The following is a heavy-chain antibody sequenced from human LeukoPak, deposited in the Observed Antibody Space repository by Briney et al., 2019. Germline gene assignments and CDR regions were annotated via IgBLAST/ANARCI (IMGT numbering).Heavy chain of an antibody. CDR1: GFIVSGNY. CDR3: AKVGDTAMVTYFDY. D-gene: IGHD5-18*01. CDR2: TSYDGSNK. Sequence: GGSLRLSCAASGFIVSGNYMSWVRQAPGKGLEWVAVTSYDGSNKYYADSVKGRFTISRDNSKNTLYLQMNSLRAEDTAVYYCAKVGDTAMVTYFDYWGQGTLVTVSS. V-gene: IGHV3-30*18. J-gene: IGHJ4*02.